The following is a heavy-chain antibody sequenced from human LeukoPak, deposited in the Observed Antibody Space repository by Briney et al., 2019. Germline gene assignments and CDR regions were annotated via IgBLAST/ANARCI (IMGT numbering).Heavy chain of an antibody. D-gene: IGHD3-10*02. CDR2: IASETYGGTA. J-gene: IGHJ6*04. CDR3: AELGITMIGGV. CDR1: GFTFGDYA. Sequence: GRSLRLSCTASGFTFGDYAMTWVRQAPGKGLEWVGFIASETYGGTAEYAASVKGRFTISRDDSKSIAYLQMNSLRAEDTAVYYCAELGITMIGGVWGKGTTVTISS. V-gene: IGHV3-49*04.